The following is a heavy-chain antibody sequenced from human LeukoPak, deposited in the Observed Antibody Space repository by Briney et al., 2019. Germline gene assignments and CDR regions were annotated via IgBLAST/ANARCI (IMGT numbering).Heavy chain of an antibody. CDR1: GGSISSYY. J-gene: IGHJ5*02. D-gene: IGHD1-14*01. Sequence: PSETLSLTCTVSGGSISSYYWSWIRQPPGKGLEWIGYIYYSGSTNYNPSLKSRVTISVDTSKNQFSLKLSSVTAADTAVYYCARVPGAHWLDPWGQGTLVTVSS. V-gene: IGHV4-59*01. CDR3: ARVPGAHWLDP. CDR2: IYYSGST.